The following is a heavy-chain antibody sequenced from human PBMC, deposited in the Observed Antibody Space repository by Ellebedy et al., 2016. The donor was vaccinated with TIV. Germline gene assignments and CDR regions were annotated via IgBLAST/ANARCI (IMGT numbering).Heavy chain of an antibody. V-gene: IGHV3-30*18. J-gene: IGHJ4*02. CDR1: GFTFSSYG. CDR2: ISSYDGNSK. CDR3: AKDLGLGRQWGFDY. Sequence: GESLKISCAASGFTFSSYGMHWVRQAPGKGLEWVAVISSYDGNSKYYADSVKGRFTISRDDSKNTLYLQMSSLRAEDKARYFCAKDLGLGRQWGFDYWGQGTLVTVSS. D-gene: IGHD5-24*01.